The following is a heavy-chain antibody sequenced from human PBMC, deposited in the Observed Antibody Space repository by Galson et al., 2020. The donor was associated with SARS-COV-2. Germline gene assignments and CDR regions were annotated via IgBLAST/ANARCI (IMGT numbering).Heavy chain of an antibody. D-gene: IGHD3-22*01. V-gene: IGHV1-8*01. J-gene: IGHJ2*01. CDR3: ASMRSPNLNYYDSSGYHGYFDL. CDR1: GYTFTSYD. Sequence: ASVTVSCKASGYTFTSYDINWVRQATGQGLEWMGWMNPNSGNTGHAQKFQGRVTMTRNTSISTAYMELSSLRSEDTAVYYCASMRSPNLNYYDSSGYHGYFDLWCRGTLVTVSS. CDR2: MNPNSGNT.